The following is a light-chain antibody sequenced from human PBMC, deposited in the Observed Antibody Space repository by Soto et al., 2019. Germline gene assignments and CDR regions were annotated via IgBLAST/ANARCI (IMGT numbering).Light chain of an antibody. V-gene: IGKV3-15*01. J-gene: IGKJ1*01. CDR1: QSISSN. CDR3: QHYNYCPNT. CDR2: GAS. Sequence: EIVMTQSPATLSVSPGERATLSCRASQSISSNLAWYQHKPGQTPRLLMYGASTRATGIPARFSGSGSGTEFTLTISSLQSEDFAVYYCQHYNYCPNTFGQGTKVDIK.